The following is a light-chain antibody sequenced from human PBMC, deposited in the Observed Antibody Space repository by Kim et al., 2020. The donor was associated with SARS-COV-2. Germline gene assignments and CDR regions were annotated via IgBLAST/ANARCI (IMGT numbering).Light chain of an antibody. J-gene: IGLJ1*01. CDR3: SSYTSSNTPV. CDR1: SDDIGGYNY. Sequence: GQSHTISCTETSDDIGGYNYVSWYQHHPGKAPKLMIYDVSSRPSGVSNRFSGSKSGNTTSLTISGLQAEDEADYYCSSYTSSNTPVFGAGTKVTVL. CDR2: DVS. V-gene: IGLV2-14*03.